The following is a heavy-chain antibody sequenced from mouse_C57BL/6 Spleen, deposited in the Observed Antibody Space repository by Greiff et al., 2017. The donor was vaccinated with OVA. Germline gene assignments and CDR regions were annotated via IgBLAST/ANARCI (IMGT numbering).Heavy chain of an antibody. J-gene: IGHJ3*01. CDR3: SIEGTLWPFAY. CDR1: GYSFTDYN. Sequence: EVQLQQSGPELVKPGASVKISCKASGYSFTDYNMNWVKQSHGKSLEWIGVINPNYGTTSYNQKFKGKATLTVDKSSSTAYMQLNSLTSEDSAVYYSSIEGTLWPFAYWGQGTLVTVSA. CDR2: INPNYGTT. V-gene: IGHV1-39*01. D-gene: IGHD1-1*02.